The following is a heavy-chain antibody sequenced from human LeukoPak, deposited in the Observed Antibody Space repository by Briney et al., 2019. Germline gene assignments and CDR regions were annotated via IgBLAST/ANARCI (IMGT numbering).Heavy chain of an antibody. D-gene: IGHD1-26*01. V-gene: IGHV5-51*01. CDR3: ARQQVGATIPLDH. Sequence: GESLKISCKGSGYSFTTYWIAWVRQMPGKGLEWMGIIYPGDSDARYSPSFQGQVTFSADKSISTAYLQWSSLKASDTAMYYCARQQVGATIPLDHWGQGTLVTVSS. CDR1: GYSFTTYW. CDR2: IYPGDSDA. J-gene: IGHJ4*02.